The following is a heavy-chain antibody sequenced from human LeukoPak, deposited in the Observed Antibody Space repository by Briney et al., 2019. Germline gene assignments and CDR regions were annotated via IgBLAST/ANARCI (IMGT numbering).Heavy chain of an antibody. J-gene: IGHJ2*01. D-gene: IGHD3-22*01. CDR1: GGSISSSSYY. CDR3: ARRKISTRMTMINGRDWYFDL. CDR2: IYYSGST. Sequence: PSETLSLTCTVSGGSISSSSYYWGWIRQPPGKGLEWIGSIYYSGSTYYNPSLKSRVTISVDTSKNQFSLKLSSVTAADTAVYYCARRKISTRMTMINGRDWYFDLWGRGTLVTVSS. V-gene: IGHV4-39*01.